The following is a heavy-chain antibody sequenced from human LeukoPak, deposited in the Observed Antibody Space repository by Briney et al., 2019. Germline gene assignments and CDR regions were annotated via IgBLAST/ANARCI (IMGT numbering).Heavy chain of an antibody. Sequence: SETLSLTCSVSGGSMNNYYWSWIRQPPGKGLEWIGYMHYSGSTKYNPSLKSRVTISVVTSKNQFSLKLSSVTAADTAVYYCARSSGWNDAFDMWGQGTMVTVSS. J-gene: IGHJ3*02. CDR2: MHYSGST. D-gene: IGHD6-19*01. CDR3: ARSSGWNDAFDM. CDR1: GGSMNNYY. V-gene: IGHV4-59*01.